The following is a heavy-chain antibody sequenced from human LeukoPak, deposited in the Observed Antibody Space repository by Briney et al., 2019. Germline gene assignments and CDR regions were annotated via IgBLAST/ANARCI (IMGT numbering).Heavy chain of an antibody. J-gene: IGHJ4*02. CDR2: IWYDGSEK. CDR1: GFTFSSYG. V-gene: IGHV3-33*06. CDR3: AKDRYFCTNGVCYKSAIDY. Sequence: GGSLRLSCAASGFTFSSYGMHWVRQAPGKGLEWVAGIWYDGSEKYYVDPVKGRFTISRDNSKNTVYLQMDSLRVEDTAVYYCAKDRYFCTNGVCYKSAIDYWGQEALVTVSS. D-gene: IGHD2-8*01.